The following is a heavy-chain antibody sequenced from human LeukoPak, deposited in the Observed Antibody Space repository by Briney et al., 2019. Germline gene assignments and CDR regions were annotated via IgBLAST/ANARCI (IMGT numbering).Heavy chain of an antibody. CDR1: GYTFTGYY. V-gene: IGHV1-2*06. CDR2: INPNSGGT. D-gene: IGHD5-18*01. CDR3: ARDRGGHSYGALNYYYYGMDV. Sequence: GASVKVSCKASGYTFTGYYMHWVRQAPGQGLEWMGRINPNSGGTNYAQKFQGRVTMTRDTSISTAYMELSRLRSDDTAVYYCARDRGGHSYGALNYYYYGMDVWGQGTTVTVSS. J-gene: IGHJ6*02.